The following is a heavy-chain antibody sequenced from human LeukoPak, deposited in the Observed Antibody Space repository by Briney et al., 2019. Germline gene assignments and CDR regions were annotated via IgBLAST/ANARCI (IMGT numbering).Heavy chain of an antibody. CDR3: ARVKARSGSYSLDY. J-gene: IGHJ4*02. V-gene: IGHV1-18*01. CDR2: ISAHNGDT. CDR1: GYTFTTYG. Sequence: GASAKVSCKASGYTFTTYGISWVRQAPGQGLEWMGWISAHNGDTNYAQRLQGRATMTTDTSTSTAYMELRSLRSDDTAVYYCARVKARSGSYSLDYWGQGTLVTVSS. D-gene: IGHD1-26*01.